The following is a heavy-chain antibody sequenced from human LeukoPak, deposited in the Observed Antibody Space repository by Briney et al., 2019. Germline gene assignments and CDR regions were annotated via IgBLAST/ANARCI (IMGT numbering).Heavy chain of an antibody. CDR3: VRDVYESGTPFDY. D-gene: IGHD5/OR15-5a*01. J-gene: IGHJ4*02. Sequence: GGSLRLSCAASGFTFSNYWMSWVRQAPGKGLEWVANIKEDGRDKYYVDSVKGRFTISRDNDEKSLYLQMNSLRAEDTAVYYCVRDVYESGTPFDYWGQGTLVTVS. CDR2: IKEDGRDK. V-gene: IGHV3-7*01. CDR1: GFTFSNYW.